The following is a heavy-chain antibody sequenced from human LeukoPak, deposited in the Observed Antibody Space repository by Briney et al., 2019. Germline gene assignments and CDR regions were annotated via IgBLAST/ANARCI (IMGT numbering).Heavy chain of an antibody. CDR1: GFTFSSYA. CDR2: ISYDGSNK. J-gene: IGHJ4*02. Sequence: AGGSLRLSCAASGFTFSSYAMHWVRQAPGKGLEWVAVISYDGSNKYYADSVKGRFTISRDNSKNTLYLQMNSLRVEDTAVYYCARPKGYSSNWHFNFDCWGQGTLVTVSS. D-gene: IGHD6-13*01. CDR3: ARPKGYSSNWHFNFDC. V-gene: IGHV3-30-3*01.